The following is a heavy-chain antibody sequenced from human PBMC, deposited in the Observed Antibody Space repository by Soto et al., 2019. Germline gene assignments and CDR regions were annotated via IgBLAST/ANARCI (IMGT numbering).Heavy chain of an antibody. Sequence: SETLSLTCTVSGGSISSSSYYWGWSRQPPGKGLEWIGSIYYSGSTYYNTSLKSRVTISVDTSKNTFSLKQSSVTAADTAVSYCARPGIASAYITPGYYSYYMDVWGNGTTVTVSS. CDR1: GGSISSSSYY. D-gene: IGHD6-13*01. V-gene: IGHV4-39*01. CDR3: ARPGIASAYITPGYYSYYMDV. J-gene: IGHJ6*03. CDR2: IYYSGST.